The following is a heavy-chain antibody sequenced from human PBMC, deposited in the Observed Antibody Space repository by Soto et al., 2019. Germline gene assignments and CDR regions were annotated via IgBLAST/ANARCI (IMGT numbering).Heavy chain of an antibody. J-gene: IGHJ4*02. Sequence: GASVKVSCKASGYTFTSYGISWVRQAPGQGLEWMGWISAYNGNTNYAQKLQGRVTMTTDTSTSTAYMELRSLRSDDTAVYYCARGGYCSGGSCYGPGLNPTQPFDYWGQGTLVTVSS. D-gene: IGHD2-15*01. CDR3: ARGGYCSGGSCYGPGLNPTQPFDY. CDR2: ISAYNGNT. CDR1: GYTFTSYG. V-gene: IGHV1-18*01.